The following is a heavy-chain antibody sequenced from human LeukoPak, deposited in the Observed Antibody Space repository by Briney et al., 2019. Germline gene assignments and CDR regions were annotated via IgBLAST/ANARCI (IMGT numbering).Heavy chain of an antibody. J-gene: IGHJ4*02. CDR3: AKDVGGVYNYFDF. D-gene: IGHD3-16*01. V-gene: IGHV3-30*18. CDR1: GFIFNSYG. Sequence: PGGSLRLSCAASGFIFNSYGMHWVRQAPGKGLEWVAVISYDGSNKYYADSVKGRFTISRDNSKNTLYLQMNSLRAEDTAVYYCAKDVGGVYNYFDFWGQGTLVTVSS. CDR2: ISYDGSNK.